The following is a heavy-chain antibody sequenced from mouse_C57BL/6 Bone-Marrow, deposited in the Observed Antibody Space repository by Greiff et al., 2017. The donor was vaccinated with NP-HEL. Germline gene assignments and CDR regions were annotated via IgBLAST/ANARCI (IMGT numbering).Heavy chain of an antibody. CDR2: IDPSDSYT. CDR1: GYTFTSYW. V-gene: IGHV1-69*01. J-gene: IGHJ4*01. Sequence: QVQLQQPGAELVMPGASVKLSCKASGYTFTSYWMHWVKQRPGQGLAWIGEIDPSDSYTNYNQKFKGKSTLTVDKSSSTAYMQLSSLTSEDSAVYYCARQLLRFYYAMDYWGQGTSVTVSS. CDR3: ARQLLRFYYAMDY. D-gene: IGHD1-1*01.